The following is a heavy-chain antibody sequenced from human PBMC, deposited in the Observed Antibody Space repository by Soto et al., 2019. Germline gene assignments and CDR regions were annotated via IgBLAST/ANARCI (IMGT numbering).Heavy chain of an antibody. CDR2: ISSSSSYI. D-gene: IGHD6-6*01. CDR1: GFTFSSYS. Sequence: PAGSLRLSCAASGFTFSSYSMNWVRQAPGEGLEWVSSISSSSSYIYYADSVKGRFTISRDNAKNSLYLQMNSLRAEDTAVYYCARRSFEYSSSSEIDYWGQGTLVTVSS. J-gene: IGHJ4*02. V-gene: IGHV3-21*01. CDR3: ARRSFEYSSSSEIDY.